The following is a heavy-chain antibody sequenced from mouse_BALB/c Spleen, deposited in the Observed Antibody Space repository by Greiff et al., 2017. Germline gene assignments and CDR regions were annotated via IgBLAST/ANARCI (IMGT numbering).Heavy chain of an antibody. V-gene: IGHV1S81*02. CDR1: GYTFTRYY. CDR2: INPSNGGT. D-gene: IGHD2-4*01. J-gene: IGHJ3*01. CDR3: TRCGIKGRAWFAY. Sequence: QVQLQQSGAELVKPGASVKLSCKASGYTFTRYYMYWVKQRPGQGLEWIGEINPSNGGTNFNEKFKSKATLTVDKSSSTAYMQLSSLTSEDSAVYYCTRCGIKGRAWFAYWGQGTLVTVSA.